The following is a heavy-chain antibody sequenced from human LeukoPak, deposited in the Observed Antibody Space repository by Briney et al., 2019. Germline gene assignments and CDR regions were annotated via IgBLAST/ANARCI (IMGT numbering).Heavy chain of an antibody. CDR3: ARHGAAAGFLDY. J-gene: IGHJ4*02. CDR2: IYYTGST. V-gene: IGHV4-39*01. Sequence: PSENLSFTCTVSGGSISTSSYYWSWIRQPPEKRLEWIGTIYYTGSTYYNPSLKSRATISVGASKTQFSLKLRSVTAADTAVYYCARHGAAAGFLDYWGQGTLVTVSS. CDR1: GGSISTSSYY. D-gene: IGHD6-13*01.